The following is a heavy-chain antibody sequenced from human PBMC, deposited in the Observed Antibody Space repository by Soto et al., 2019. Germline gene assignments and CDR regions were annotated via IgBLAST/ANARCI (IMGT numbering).Heavy chain of an antibody. CDR2: IYWDDDK. CDR3: AHSVVAGLGYYFDY. J-gene: IGHJ4*02. D-gene: IGHD6-19*01. Sequence: QITLKESGPTLVKPTQTLTLTCTFSGFSLSSTRVAVGWIRQPPGKALEWLALIYWDDDKRYSPFLKSRLTITQDTSKNQVVLKMTNMDPVDTATYYWAHSVVAGLGYYFDYWGQGTLVTVSS. CDR1: GFSLSSTRVA. V-gene: IGHV2-5*02.